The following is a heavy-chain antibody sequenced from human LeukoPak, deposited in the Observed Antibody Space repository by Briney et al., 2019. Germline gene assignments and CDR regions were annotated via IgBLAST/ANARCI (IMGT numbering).Heavy chain of an antibody. Sequence: PSQTLSLTCTVSGGSISSGGYSWSWIRQHPGKGLEWIGYIYYSGSTYYNPSLKSRVTISVDTSKNQFSLKLSSVTAADTAVYYCARFLPMTYYYDSWGQGTLVTVSS. CDR3: ARFLPMTYYYDS. CDR1: GGSISSGGYS. V-gene: IGHV4-31*03. D-gene: IGHD3-22*01. CDR2: IYYSGST. J-gene: IGHJ4*02.